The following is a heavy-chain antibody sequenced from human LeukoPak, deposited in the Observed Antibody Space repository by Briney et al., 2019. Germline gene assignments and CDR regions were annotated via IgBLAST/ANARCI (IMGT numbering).Heavy chain of an antibody. J-gene: IGHJ4*02. V-gene: IGHV3-49*04. CDR1: GFTFGDYA. CDR2: IRSKAYGGTT. D-gene: IGHD3-9*01. Sequence: PGGSLRLSCTASGFTFGDYAMSWVRQAPGKGLEWVGFIRSKAYGGTTEYAASVKGRFTISRDDSKSIAYLQMNSLKTEDTAVYYCTSHLTGLDYWGQGTLVTVSS. CDR3: TSHLTGLDY.